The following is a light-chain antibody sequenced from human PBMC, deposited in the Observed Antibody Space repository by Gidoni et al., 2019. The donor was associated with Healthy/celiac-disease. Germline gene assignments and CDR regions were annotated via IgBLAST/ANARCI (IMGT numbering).Light chain of an antibody. CDR1: QSVSSN. CDR2: GAS. J-gene: IGKJ3*01. CDR3: QQYNNWLS. Sequence: ATLSCRASQSVSSNLAWYQQKPGQAPRLLIYGASTRATGIPARFSGSGSGTEFTLTISSLQSEDFAVYYCQQYNNWLSFGPXTKVDIK. V-gene: IGKV3-15*01.